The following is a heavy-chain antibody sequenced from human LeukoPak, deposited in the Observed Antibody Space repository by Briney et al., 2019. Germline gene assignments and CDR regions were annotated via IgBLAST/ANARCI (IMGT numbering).Heavy chain of an antibody. V-gene: IGHV1-69*05. CDR3: ATGVAVVASTDS. Sequence: ASVKVSCKASGGTFSSYAISWVRQAPGQGLEWMGGIIPIFGTANYAQKFQGRVTMTRNTAMSTAYMELSSLRFEDTAVYYCATGVAVVASTDSWGQGTLVTVSS. CDR1: GGTFSSYA. J-gene: IGHJ5*01. D-gene: IGHD2-15*01. CDR2: IIPIFGTA.